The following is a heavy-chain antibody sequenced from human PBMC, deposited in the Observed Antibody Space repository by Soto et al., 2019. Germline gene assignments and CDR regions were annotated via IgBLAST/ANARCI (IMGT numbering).Heavy chain of an antibody. D-gene: IGHD3-9*01. V-gene: IGHV4-34*01. CDR1: GGSFSGYY. J-gene: IGHJ6*02. CDR2: INHSGST. Sequence: ASETLSLTCAVYGGSFSGYYWSWIRQPPGKGLEWIGEINHSGSTNYNPSLKSRVTISVDTSKNQFSLKLSSVTAADTAVFYCASNRPSYDILTRYYYFYGMDVWGQGATGTVSS. CDR3: ASNRPSYDILTRYYYFYGMDV.